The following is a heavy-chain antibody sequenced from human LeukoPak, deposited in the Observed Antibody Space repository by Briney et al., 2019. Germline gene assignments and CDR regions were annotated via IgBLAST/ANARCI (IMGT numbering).Heavy chain of an antibody. J-gene: IGHJ5*02. D-gene: IGHD3-10*01. CDR2: ISGSGGST. Sequence: PGGSLRLSCAASGFTFSSCGMSWVRQAPGKGLEWVSAISGSGGSTYYADSMKGRFTISRDNSKNTLYLQMNSLRAEDTAVYYCARDIGYPSGGLLGLFDPWGQGTLVTVSS. CDR1: GFTFSSCG. CDR3: ARDIGYPSGGLLGLFDP. V-gene: IGHV3-23*01.